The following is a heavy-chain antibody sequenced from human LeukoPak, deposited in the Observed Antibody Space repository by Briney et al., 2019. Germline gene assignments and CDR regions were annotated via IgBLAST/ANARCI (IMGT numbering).Heavy chain of an antibody. CDR1: GGSFSGYY. V-gene: IGHV4-34*01. D-gene: IGHD2-15*01. CDR3: ARSPPALVVAATFYDY. Sequence: SETLSLTCAVYGGSFSGYYWSWIRQPPGKGLEWIGEINHSGSTNYNPSLKSRVTISVDTSKNQFSLKLSSVTAADTAVYYRARSPPALVVAATFYDYWGQGTLVTVSS. J-gene: IGHJ4*02. CDR2: INHSGST.